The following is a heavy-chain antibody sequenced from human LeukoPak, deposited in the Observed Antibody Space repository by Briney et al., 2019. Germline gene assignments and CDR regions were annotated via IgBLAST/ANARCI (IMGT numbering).Heavy chain of an antibody. Sequence: GGSLRLSCAASGFTVSTNYMSWVRPAPGKGLEWVSVIYSGGSTYYADSVKGRFTISRDNSKNTLYLQMNSLRAEDTAVYYCARDSSVTLSFDYWGQGTLVTVSS. CDR1: GFTVSTNY. V-gene: IGHV3-66*01. CDR2: IYSGGST. CDR3: ARDSSVTLSFDY. J-gene: IGHJ4*02. D-gene: IGHD3-9*01.